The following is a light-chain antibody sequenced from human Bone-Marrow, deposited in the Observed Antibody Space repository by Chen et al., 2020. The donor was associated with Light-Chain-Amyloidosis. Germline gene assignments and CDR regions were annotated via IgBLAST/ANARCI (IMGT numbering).Light chain of an antibody. CDR3: QSADSSGTYEVI. CDR1: DLPTKY. J-gene: IGLJ2*01. V-gene: IGLV3-25*03. Sequence: SYELTQPPSVSVSPGQTARITCSGDDLPTKYAYWYQQKPGQAPVLVIHRDTERPSGIFVRFSGSSAGTTDTLTISGVQAEGEADDHCQSADSSGTYEVIFGGGTKLTVL. CDR2: RDT.